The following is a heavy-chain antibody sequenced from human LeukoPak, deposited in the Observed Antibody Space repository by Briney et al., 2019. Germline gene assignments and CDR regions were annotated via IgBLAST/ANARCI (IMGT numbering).Heavy chain of an antibody. J-gene: IGHJ4*02. CDR1: GGSISSYY. CDR2: IYYSGST. CDR3: ARESTGTITY. Sequence: PSETLSLTCTVSGGSISSYYWSWIRQPPGKGLEWIGYIYYSGSTNYNPSLKSRVTISVDTSKSQFSLKLSSVTAADTAVYYCARESTGTITYWGQGTLVTVSS. D-gene: IGHD1-7*01. V-gene: IGHV4-59*01.